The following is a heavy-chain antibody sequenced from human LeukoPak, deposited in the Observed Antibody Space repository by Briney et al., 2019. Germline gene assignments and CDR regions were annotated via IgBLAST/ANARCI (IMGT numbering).Heavy chain of an antibody. D-gene: IGHD6-6*01. J-gene: IGHJ4*02. CDR3: ARVTLVGSSSSSNVDF. Sequence: QPGGSLRLSCAASGFTFSSYAMPWVRQAPGKGLEWVAVISYDASNKYYADSVKGRFTISRDNSKNTLYLQMNSLRAEDTAMYYCARVTLVGSSSSSNVDFWGQGTLVTVSS. CDR1: GFTFSSYA. V-gene: IGHV3-30-3*01. CDR2: ISYDASNK.